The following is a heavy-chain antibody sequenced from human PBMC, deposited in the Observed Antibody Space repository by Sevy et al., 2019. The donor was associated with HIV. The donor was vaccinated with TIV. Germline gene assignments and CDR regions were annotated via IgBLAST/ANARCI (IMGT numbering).Heavy chain of an antibody. Sequence: GGSLRLSCAASGFTFSSYSMNWVRQAPGKGLEWVSSISSSSYIYYADSVKGRFTISRDNAKNSLYLQMNSLRAEDTAVYYCARDRAAAGRDAFDIWGQGTMVTVSS. CDR3: ARDRAAAGRDAFDI. CDR2: ISSSSYI. D-gene: IGHD6-13*01. CDR1: GFTFSSYS. J-gene: IGHJ3*02. V-gene: IGHV3-21*01.